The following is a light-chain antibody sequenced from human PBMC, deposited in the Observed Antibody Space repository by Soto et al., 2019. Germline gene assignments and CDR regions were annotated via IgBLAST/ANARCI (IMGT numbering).Light chain of an antibody. CDR1: QAVNTR. Sequence: IVLTQSPATLSSFPGDRVTLSFRASQAVNTRLDWYQHRNGQAPRLLIYLASNRAAGVPARLSGSGYGTDLTITISDVENEDFEVYYCHQRQSWTRTFGQGTKVDIK. CDR2: LAS. J-gene: IGKJ1*01. V-gene: IGKV3-11*01. CDR3: HQRQSWTRT.